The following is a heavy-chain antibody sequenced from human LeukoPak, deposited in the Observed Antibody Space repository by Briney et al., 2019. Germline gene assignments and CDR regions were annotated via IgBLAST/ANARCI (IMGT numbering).Heavy chain of an antibody. J-gene: IGHJ5*02. CDR1: GDSISSYY. V-gene: IGHV4-4*07. CDR3: ARDRHDCSSTSCLNWFDP. Sequence: SETLSLTCTVSGDSISSYYWSWIRQPAGKGLEWIGRIYTSGSTNYNPSLKSRVTMSVDTSKNQFSLKLSSVTAADTAVYYCARDRHDCSSTSCLNWFDPWGQGTLVTVSS. CDR2: IYTSGST. D-gene: IGHD2-2*01.